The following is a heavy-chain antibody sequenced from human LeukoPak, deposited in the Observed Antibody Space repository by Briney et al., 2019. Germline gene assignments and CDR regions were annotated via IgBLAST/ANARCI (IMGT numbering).Heavy chain of an antibody. V-gene: IGHV3-48*01. Sequence: QPGGSLRLSCAASGFTFSSYSMIWVRQAPGKGLEWVSYISTGSSTIYYADSVKGRFTISRDNSKNTLYLQMNSLRAEDTAVYYCARRTSGAFAIWGQGTKATVSS. CDR1: GFTFSSYS. CDR3: ARRTSGAFAI. CDR2: ISTGSSTI. J-gene: IGHJ3*02.